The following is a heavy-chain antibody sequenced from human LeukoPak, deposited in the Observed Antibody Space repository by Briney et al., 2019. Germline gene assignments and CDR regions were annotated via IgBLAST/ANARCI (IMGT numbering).Heavy chain of an antibody. J-gene: IGHJ3*02. CDR3: ARSGGSDDAFDI. V-gene: IGHV1-69*05. Sequence: SVKVSCKASGGTFSSYAISWVRQAPGQGLEWMGRIIPIFGTANYAQKFQGRVTITTDESTSTAYMELSSLRSEDTAVYYCARSGGSDDAFDIWGQGTMVTVSS. CDR2: IIPIFGTA. CDR1: GGTFSSYA. D-gene: IGHD2-15*01.